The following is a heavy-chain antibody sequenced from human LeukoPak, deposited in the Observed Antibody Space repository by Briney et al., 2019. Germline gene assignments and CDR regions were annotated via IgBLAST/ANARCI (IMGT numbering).Heavy chain of an antibody. Sequence: GGSLRLSCAASGFTFSSYSMNWVRQAPGKGLEWVSSISSSSSYIYYADSVKGRFTISRDNAKNSLYLQMSSLRAEDTAVYYCARDSSSGPFDYWGQGTLVTVSS. CDR2: ISSSSSYI. CDR1: GFTFSSYS. J-gene: IGHJ4*02. V-gene: IGHV3-21*01. CDR3: ARDSSSGPFDY. D-gene: IGHD3-22*01.